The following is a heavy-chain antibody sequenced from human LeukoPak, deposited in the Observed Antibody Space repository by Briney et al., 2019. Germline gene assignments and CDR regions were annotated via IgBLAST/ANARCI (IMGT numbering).Heavy chain of an antibody. D-gene: IGHD2-15*01. CDR3: TKESRTLVGGAFDI. CDR2: ISYDGSNK. J-gene: IGHJ3*02. V-gene: IGHV3-30*18. Sequence: PGGSLRLSCAASGFTFSSYGMHWVRQAPGKGLEWVAVISYDGSNKYYADSVKGRCTISRDNSKNTLYLQLNSLRAEDTALYYCTKESRTLVGGAFDIWGRGTMVTVSS. CDR1: GFTFSSYG.